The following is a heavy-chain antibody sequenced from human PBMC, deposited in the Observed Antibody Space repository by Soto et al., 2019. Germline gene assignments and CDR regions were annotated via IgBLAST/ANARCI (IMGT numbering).Heavy chain of an antibody. J-gene: IGHJ4*02. CDR2: IGAAGDT. CDR1: GFTFSSYD. Sequence: EVQLVESGGGLVQPGGSLRLSCAASGFTFSSYDMHWVRQVTGKGLEWVSAIGAAGDTYYPDSVKGRFTISRENAKNSLYLQMNSLRAEDTDVYYCASGGWGSSWYEGGSRIDYWGQGTLVTVSS. CDR3: ASGGWGSSWYEGGSRIDY. D-gene: IGHD6-13*01. V-gene: IGHV3-13*01.